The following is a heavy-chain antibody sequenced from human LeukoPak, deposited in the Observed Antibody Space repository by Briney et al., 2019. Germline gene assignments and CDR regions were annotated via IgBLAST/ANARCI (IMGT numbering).Heavy chain of an antibody. CDR2: IYYGGNT. CDR1: GGSISSSNYY. CDR3: ARRRAGRDWFDP. D-gene: IGHD6-19*01. V-gene: IGHV4-39*01. Sequence: SETLSLTCAVSGGSISSSNYYWGWIRQPPGQGLEWIGSIYYGGNTYYNPSLKSRVTISVDTSKNQFSLKLSSVTAPDTAVYYCARRRAGRDWFDPWGQGTLVTVSS. J-gene: IGHJ5*02.